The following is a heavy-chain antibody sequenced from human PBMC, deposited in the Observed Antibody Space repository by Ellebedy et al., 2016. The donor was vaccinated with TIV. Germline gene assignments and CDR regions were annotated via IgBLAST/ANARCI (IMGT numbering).Heavy chain of an antibody. V-gene: IGHV3-48*03. Sequence: GESLKISRAVSGFTFSSYEMNWVRQAPGKGLEWVSYISGSASVTAYADSVKGRFTISRDNSKNTLYLQMNSLRAEDTAVYYCTNGGKDFEHWGQGTQVSVSP. CDR3: TNGGKDFEH. CDR1: GFTFSSYE. J-gene: IGHJ1*01. D-gene: IGHD3-16*01. CDR2: ISGSASVT.